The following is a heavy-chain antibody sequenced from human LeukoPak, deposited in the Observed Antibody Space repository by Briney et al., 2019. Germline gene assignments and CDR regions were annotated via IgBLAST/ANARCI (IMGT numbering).Heavy chain of an antibody. CDR1: GFTFSSYS. Sequence: GGSLRLSCAATGFTFSSYSMNWVRQAPGKGLEWVSSISSSSSYIYYADSVKGRFTISRDNAKNSLYLQMNSLRAEDTAVYYCARDTHSRYGGNENDYWGQGTLVTVSS. V-gene: IGHV3-21*01. CDR2: ISSSSSYI. D-gene: IGHD4-23*01. J-gene: IGHJ4*02. CDR3: ARDTHSRYGGNENDY.